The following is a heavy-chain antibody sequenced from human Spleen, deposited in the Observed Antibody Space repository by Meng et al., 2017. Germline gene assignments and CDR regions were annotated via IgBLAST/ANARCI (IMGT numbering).Heavy chain of an antibody. CDR1: VFASGFTCSYFG. V-gene: IGHV3-30*03. Sequence: QVQLVESGGGVVQPGRSLRLSCAASVFASGFTCSYFGIHWVRQAPGKGLEWVAVVSNGGVKKYADPVKGRITISRDDSMNTLFLQMNSLRAEDTAVYYCATGVGYYYDSWGQGALVTVSS. D-gene: IGHD5-24*01. CDR2: VSNGGVKK. J-gene: IGHJ5*01. CDR3: ATGVGYYYDS.